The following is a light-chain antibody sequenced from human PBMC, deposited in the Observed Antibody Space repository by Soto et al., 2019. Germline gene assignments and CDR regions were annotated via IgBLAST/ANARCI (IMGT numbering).Light chain of an antibody. J-gene: IGKJ1*01. CDR3: QQYTNYLT. CDR2: GAS. CDR1: QSVSIW. V-gene: IGKV1-5*01. Sequence: DIQMTQSPSTLSASVGDRVTFTCRASQSVSIWLAWYQQKPGKAPKLLISGASTLESGVPSRFSGSGSGTEFTLTISSLQPDDFAPYYCQQYTNYLTFGQGTKVDIK.